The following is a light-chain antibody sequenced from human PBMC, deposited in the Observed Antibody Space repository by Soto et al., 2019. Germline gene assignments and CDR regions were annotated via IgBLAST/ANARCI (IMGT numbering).Light chain of an antibody. J-gene: IGKJ4*01. CDR2: KAS. V-gene: IGKV1-5*03. CDR3: QQYNSYPIT. Sequence: DLQNTQSNSTLSSSVGDRVPITCRARQSISSWLAWYKQKQGKDTKPLIYKASSLESGVPSRFSGSGSGKEFTLTISSLQTDDFENYYCQQYNSYPITCGRGTKGDIK. CDR1: QSISSW.